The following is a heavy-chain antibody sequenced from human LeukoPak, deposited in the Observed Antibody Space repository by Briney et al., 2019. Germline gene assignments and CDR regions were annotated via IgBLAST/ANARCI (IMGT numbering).Heavy chain of an antibody. CDR1: GASVSSGGYA. D-gene: IGHD1-26*01. CDR2: NGNS. V-gene: IGHV4-61*08. Sequence: SETLSLTCAVSGASVSSGGYAWSWIRLPPGKGLEWIGYNGNSNYNPSLKSRVTISLDTSKNQFSLKLSSVTAADTAVYYCARKWELPLYYYYYGMDVWGQGTTVTVSS. J-gene: IGHJ6*02. CDR3: ARKWELPLYYYYYGMDV.